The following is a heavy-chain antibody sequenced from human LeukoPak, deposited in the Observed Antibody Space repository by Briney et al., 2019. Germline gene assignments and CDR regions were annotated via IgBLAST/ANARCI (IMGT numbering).Heavy chain of an antibody. J-gene: IGHJ4*02. CDR3: ARGGEGIAAAGTDY. Sequence: SETLSLTCTVSGGSISSGSYYWSWIRQPAGKGLEWIGRIYTSGSTNYNPSLKSRVTISVDTSKNQFSLKLSSVTAADTAVYYCARGGEGIAAAGTDYWGQGTLVTVSS. V-gene: IGHV4-61*02. D-gene: IGHD6-13*01. CDR2: IYTSGST. CDR1: GGSISSGSYY.